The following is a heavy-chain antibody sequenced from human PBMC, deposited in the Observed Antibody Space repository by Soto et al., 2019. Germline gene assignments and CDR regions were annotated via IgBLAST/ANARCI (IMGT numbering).Heavy chain of an antibody. CDR1: GFTFSDYA. J-gene: IGHJ6*02. V-gene: IGHV3-23*01. CDR3: AAPRDEYGSGVSWFTYGMDI. D-gene: IGHD3-10*01. CDR2: LDGAGGST. Sequence: LRLSCLASGFTFSDYAMTWVRHVPGRGLEWVASLDGAGGSTYYADSVRGRFTISRDNSQNTLFLQMKRLTVDDTAIYYCAAPRDEYGSGVSWFTYGMDIWGQGTTVTVSS.